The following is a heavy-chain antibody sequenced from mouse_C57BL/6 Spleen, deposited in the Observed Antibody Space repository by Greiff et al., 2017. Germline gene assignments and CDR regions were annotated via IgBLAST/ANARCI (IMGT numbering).Heavy chain of an antibody. Sequence: QVHVKQSGPELVKPGASVKISCKASGYAFSSSWMNWVKQRPGKGLEWIGRIYPGDGDTNYNGKFKGKATLTADKSSSTAYMQLSSLTSEDSAVYFCARGGVYYYGSSYPYYFDYWGQGTTLTVSS. CDR1: GYAFSSSW. CDR2: IYPGDGDT. CDR3: ARGGVYYYGSSYPYYFDY. J-gene: IGHJ2*01. D-gene: IGHD1-1*01. V-gene: IGHV1-82*01.